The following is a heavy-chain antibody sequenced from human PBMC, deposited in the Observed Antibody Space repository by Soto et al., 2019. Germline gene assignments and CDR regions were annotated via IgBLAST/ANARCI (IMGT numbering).Heavy chain of an antibody. D-gene: IGHD1-26*01. V-gene: IGHV1-69*13. CDR2: IIPIFGTA. J-gene: IGHJ4*02. CDR1: GGTFSSYA. CDR3: AATKASGSYDDY. Sequence: SVKVSCKAAGGTFSSYAISWVRQAPGQGLEWMGGIIPIFGTANYAQKFQGRVTITADESTSTAYMELSSLRSEDTAVYYCAATKASGSYDDYWGQGTLVTVSS.